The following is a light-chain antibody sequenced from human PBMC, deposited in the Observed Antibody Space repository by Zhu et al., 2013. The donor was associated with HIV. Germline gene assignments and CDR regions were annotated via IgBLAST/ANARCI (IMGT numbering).Light chain of an antibody. CDR3: QQYSDRPLT. CDR2: GVS. CDR1: LSVNSK. V-gene: IGKV3D-15*01. J-gene: IGKJ4*01. Sequence: DIVMTQSPATLSVSPGERVTLSCRASLSVNSKLAWYQQKPGEGPRLLIFGVSNRATGIPARFSGSGSGTDFTLSISSLQSEDFAIYYCQQYSDRPLTFGGGTRLEIK.